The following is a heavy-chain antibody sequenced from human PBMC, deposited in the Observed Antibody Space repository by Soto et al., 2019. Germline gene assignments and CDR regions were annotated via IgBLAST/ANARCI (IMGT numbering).Heavy chain of an antibody. CDR1: GGSISSYY. CDR2: IYYSGST. CDR3: ARAATYYDILTGYGYYYYMDV. J-gene: IGHJ6*03. D-gene: IGHD3-9*01. V-gene: IGHV4-59*01. Sequence: PSETLSLTCTVSGGSISSYYWSWIRQPPGKGLEWIGYIYYSGSTNYNPSLKSRVTISVDTSKNQFSLKLSSVTAADTAVYYCARAATYYDILTGYGYYYYMDVWGKGTTVTVSS.